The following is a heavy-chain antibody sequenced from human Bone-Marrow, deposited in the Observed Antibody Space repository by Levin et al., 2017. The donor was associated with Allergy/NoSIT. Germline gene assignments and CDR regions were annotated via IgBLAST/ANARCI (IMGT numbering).Heavy chain of an antibody. CDR2: VYSSGTT. Sequence: SETLSLTCTVSGGSFSSGPSYWAWIRQSPGKGLEWIGSVYSSGTTYYNPSLQSRVTISIDASKSQISLQLTSVTAADTAVYYCARHPTRITASGLWGQGTLVIVSS. V-gene: IGHV4-39*01. CDR3: ARHPTRITASGL. D-gene: IGHD3-10*01. CDR1: GGSFSSGPSY. J-gene: IGHJ4*02.